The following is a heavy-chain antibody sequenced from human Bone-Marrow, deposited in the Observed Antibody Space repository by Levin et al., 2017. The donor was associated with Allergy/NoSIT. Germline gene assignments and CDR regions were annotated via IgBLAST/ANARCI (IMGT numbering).Heavy chain of an antibody. D-gene: IGHD3-22*01. V-gene: IGHV1-18*01. J-gene: IGHJ4*02. CDR2: VSTYAGHT. Sequence: GASVKVSCKASGYTFTNFPITWVRQAPGRGLEWLGWVSTYAGHTDYAPKIQGRVTMTSDTSTATAYMELRNLRADDTAGYYCARKFGPSSWSSGSRGYFYSFDYWGQGTLVTVSS. CDR1: GYTFTNFP. CDR3: ARKFGPSSWSSGSRGYFYSFDY.